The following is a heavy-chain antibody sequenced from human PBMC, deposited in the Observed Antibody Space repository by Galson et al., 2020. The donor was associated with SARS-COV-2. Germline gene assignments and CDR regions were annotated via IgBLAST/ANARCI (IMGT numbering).Heavy chain of an antibody. CDR1: AFTFSSYA. CDR3: ATSRRDYYYDSSGQFDY. Sequence: GGSLRLSCAASAFTFSSYAMHWVRQAPGKGLEWVAVISYDGSNKYYADSVKGRFTISRDNSKNTLYLQMNSLRAEDTAVYYCATSRRDYYYDSSGQFDYWGQGTLVTVSS. V-gene: IGHV3-30*04. D-gene: IGHD3-22*01. CDR2: ISYDGSNK. J-gene: IGHJ4*02.